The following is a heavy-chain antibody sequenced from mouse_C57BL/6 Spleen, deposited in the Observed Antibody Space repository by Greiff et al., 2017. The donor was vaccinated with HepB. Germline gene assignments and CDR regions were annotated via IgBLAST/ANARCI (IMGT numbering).Heavy chain of an antibody. CDR3: AIVVRPRGFDY. CDR2: IHPSDSDT. D-gene: IGHD1-1*02. Sequence: QVQLQQPGAELVKPGASVKVSCKASGYTFTSYWMHWVKQRPGQGLEWIGRIHPSDSDTNYNQKFKGKATLTVDKSASTAYMQLISLTSEDSAVYYCAIVVRPRGFDYWGQGTTLTVSS. CDR1: GYTFTSYW. V-gene: IGHV1-74*01. J-gene: IGHJ2*01.